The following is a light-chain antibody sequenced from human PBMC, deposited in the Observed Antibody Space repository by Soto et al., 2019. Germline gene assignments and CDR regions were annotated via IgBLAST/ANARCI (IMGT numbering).Light chain of an antibody. V-gene: IGKV2-28*01. CDR3: MQGLQSPVS. CDR2: LGS. CDR1: QSLLHSNGDNY. Sequence: DPVMTQSPLSLSVTPGEPASISCRSSQSLLHSNGDNYLDWYVQKPGQSPQLLIYLGSNRASGVPPRFSGSESCTDFKLKISRVEAEDVGVSYCMQGLQSPVSFGGGTKVEIK. J-gene: IGKJ4*01.